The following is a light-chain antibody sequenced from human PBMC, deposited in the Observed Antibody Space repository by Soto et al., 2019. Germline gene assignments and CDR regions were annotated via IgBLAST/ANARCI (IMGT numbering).Light chain of an antibody. CDR2: DDT. Sequence: SYELTQSPSVSVAPGQTARITCGGNNIRTKSVHWYQQQPGQAPVLVVYDDTARPPGIPERFSGSNSGNMATLTISRVEAGDEADYYCQVWDSSSDHVVFGGGTQLTVL. J-gene: IGLJ2*01. CDR3: QVWDSSSDHVV. V-gene: IGLV3-21*02. CDR1: NIRTKS.